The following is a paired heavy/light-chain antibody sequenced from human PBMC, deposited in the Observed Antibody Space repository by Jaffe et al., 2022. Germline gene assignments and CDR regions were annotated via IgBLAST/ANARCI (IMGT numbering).Heavy chain of an antibody. D-gene: IGHD3-3*01. J-gene: IGHJ4*02. Sequence: QVQVVQSGAEVKKPGASVKVSCKASGYTFTDYYIHWVRQAPGQGLEWMGRINPNSGDTNSAQKFQGRVTMTRDTSLNTAYMELSRLRSDDTAIYYCAGADFSTGFYLDWPKWGQGTLVTVSS. CDR3: AGADFSTGFYLDWPK. CDR1: GYTFTDYY. V-gene: IGHV1-2*06. CDR2: INPNSGDT.
Light chain of an antibody. CDR2: KAS. Sequence: DIQMTQSPSTLSASVGDTVTITCRASQSISNWLAWYQQKPGKAPKLLIYKASSLESGVPSRFSGSGSGTEFTLTISSLQPDDFATYYCQQYNSYSQTFGQGTKVDIK. V-gene: IGKV1-5*03. CDR3: QQYNSYSQT. CDR1: QSISNW. J-gene: IGKJ1*01.